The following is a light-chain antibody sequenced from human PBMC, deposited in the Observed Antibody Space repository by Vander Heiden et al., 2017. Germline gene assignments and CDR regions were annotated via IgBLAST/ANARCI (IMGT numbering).Light chain of an antibody. CDR1: SGHSSYI. Sequence: SVKLTCTLSSGHSSYIIAWHQQQPGKAPRYLMKLEGSGSYNKGSGVPDRFSGSSSGADRYLTISNLQSEDEADYYCETWDSNTHVFGTGTKVTVL. CDR3: ETWDSNTHV. CDR2: LEGSGSY. J-gene: IGLJ1*01. V-gene: IGLV4-60*03.